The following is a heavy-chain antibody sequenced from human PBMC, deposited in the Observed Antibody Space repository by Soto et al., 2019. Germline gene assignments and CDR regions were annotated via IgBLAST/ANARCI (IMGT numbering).Heavy chain of an antibody. Sequence: ASVKVSCKACGDSFTSYAMHWVRKAPGQRLEWMGWINAGNGNTKYSQKFQGRVTITRDTSASTAYMELSSLRSEDTAVYYCANTIADYDFWSGPDTVYYMDVWGKGTTVTVSS. CDR2: INAGNGNT. CDR1: GDSFTSYA. V-gene: IGHV1-3*01. D-gene: IGHD3-3*01. J-gene: IGHJ6*03. CDR3: ANTIADYDFWSGPDTVYYMDV.